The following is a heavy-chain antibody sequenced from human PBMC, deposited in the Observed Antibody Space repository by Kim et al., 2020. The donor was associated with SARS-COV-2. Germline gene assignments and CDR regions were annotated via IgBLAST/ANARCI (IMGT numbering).Heavy chain of an antibody. D-gene: IGHD3-22*01. CDR3: ARTRITMIVVVTHFDY. Sequence: SLKSRVTISVDTSKNQFSLKLSSVTAADPAVYYCARTRITMIVVVTHFDYWGQGTLVTVSS. V-gene: IGHV4-31*02. J-gene: IGHJ4*02.